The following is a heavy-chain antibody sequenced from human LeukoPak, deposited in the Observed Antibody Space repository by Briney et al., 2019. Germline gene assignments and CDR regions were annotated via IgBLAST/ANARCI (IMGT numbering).Heavy chain of an antibody. D-gene: IGHD3-9*01. CDR1: GGSISSYY. V-gene: IGHV4-59*08. J-gene: IGHJ5*02. Sequence: PSETLSLTCTVSGGSISSYYWSWIRQPPGKGLEWVGHIYYLGSTNYNPSLKSRVTISVDTSKNQFSLKLSSVTAADTAVYYCARQLRYFDWLSPFDPWGQGTLVTVSS. CDR3: ARQLRYFDWLSPFDP. CDR2: IYYLGST.